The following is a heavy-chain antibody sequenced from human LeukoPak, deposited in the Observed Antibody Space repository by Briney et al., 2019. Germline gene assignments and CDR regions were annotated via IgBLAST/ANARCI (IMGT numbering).Heavy chain of an antibody. CDR1: GGSISSGDYY. CDR3: ARDAQRVYCSSTSCYTGQVFDY. CDR2: IYYSGST. J-gene: IGHJ4*02. Sequence: SETLSLTCTVSGGSISSGDYYWSWIRQPPGKGLEWIGYIYYSGSTYYNPSLKSRVTISVDTSKNQFSLKLSSVTAADTAVYYCARDAQRVYCSSTSCYTGQVFDYWGQGTLVTVSS. V-gene: IGHV4-30-4*08. D-gene: IGHD2-2*02.